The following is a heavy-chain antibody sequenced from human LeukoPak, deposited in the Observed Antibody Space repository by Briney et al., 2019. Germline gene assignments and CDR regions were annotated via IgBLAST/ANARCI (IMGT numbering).Heavy chain of an antibody. CDR1: GFTFSSYS. V-gene: IGHV3-48*04. CDR2: ISSSSSTI. J-gene: IGHJ4*02. D-gene: IGHD3-10*01. Sequence: PGGSLRLSCAASGFTFSSYSMNWVRQAPGKGLEWVSYISSSSSTIYYADSVKGRFTISRDNAKNSLYLQMNSLRAEDTAVYYCARAMVRGVIPLDYWGQGTLVTVSS. CDR3: ARAMVRGVIPLDY.